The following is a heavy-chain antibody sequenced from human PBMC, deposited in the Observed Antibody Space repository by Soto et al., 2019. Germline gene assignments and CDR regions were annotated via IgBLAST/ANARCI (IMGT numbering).Heavy chain of an antibody. Sequence: EVQLVESGGGLVQPGGSLRLSCAASGFTFSSHWMHWVRQAPGKGLVWVSRINSDGNTTSYADSVKGRFTISRDNAKNTLYLQMNGLRAEDTAVYYCARDGYGSGSHYYYGMDVWGQGTRVTVSS. CDR3: ARDGYGSGSHYYYGMDV. J-gene: IGHJ6*02. CDR2: INSDGNTT. D-gene: IGHD3-10*01. CDR1: GFTFSSHW. V-gene: IGHV3-74*01.